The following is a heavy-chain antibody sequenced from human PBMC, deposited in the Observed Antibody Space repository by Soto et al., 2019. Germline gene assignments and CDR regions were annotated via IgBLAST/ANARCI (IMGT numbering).Heavy chain of an antibody. V-gene: IGHV3-11*01. Sequence: QVQLVESGGGLVKPGGSLRLSCAASGFTFSDYYMSWIRQAPGKGLEWVSYISSSGSTIYYADSVKGRFTISRDNAKNSLYLQMNRLRAEDTAVYYCARELTTQWLAHTGFDYWGQGTLVTVSS. J-gene: IGHJ4*02. D-gene: IGHD6-19*01. CDR3: ARELTTQWLAHTGFDY. CDR1: GFTFSDYY. CDR2: ISSSGSTI.